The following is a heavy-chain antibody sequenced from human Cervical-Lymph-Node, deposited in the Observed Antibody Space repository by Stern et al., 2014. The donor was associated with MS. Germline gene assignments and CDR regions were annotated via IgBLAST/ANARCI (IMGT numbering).Heavy chain of an antibody. D-gene: IGHD1-26*01. J-gene: IGHJ4*02. Sequence: VQLVESGGGVVQPGRSLRLSCAASGFTFSSYGMHWVRQAPAKGLEWVAVIWYDGSNKYYADSVKGRFTISRDNSKNTLYLQMNSLRAEDTAIYYCARDQSFHFDYWGQGTLVTVSS. CDR1: GFTFSSYG. CDR2: IWYDGSNK. V-gene: IGHV3-33*01. CDR3: ARDQSFHFDY.